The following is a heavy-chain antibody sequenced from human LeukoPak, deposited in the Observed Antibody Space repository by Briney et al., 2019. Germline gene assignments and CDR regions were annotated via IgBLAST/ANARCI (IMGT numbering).Heavy chain of an antibody. D-gene: IGHD2-2*03. Sequence: SETLSLTCTVSGGSISSYYWSWIRQPPGKGLEWIGYIYYSGSTNYNPSLKSRVTISVDTSKNQFSLKLSSVTAADTAVYYCARRIGYCSSTSCQVGWFDPWGEGTLVTVSS. CDR3: ARRIGYCSSTSCQVGWFDP. CDR1: GGSISSYY. CDR2: IYYSGST. V-gene: IGHV4-59*08. J-gene: IGHJ5*02.